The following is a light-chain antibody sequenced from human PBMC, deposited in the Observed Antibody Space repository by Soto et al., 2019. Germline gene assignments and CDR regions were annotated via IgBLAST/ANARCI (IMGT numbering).Light chain of an antibody. CDR2: DAS. CDR3: QQRSNWPPYT. Sequence: EIVLTQSPATLSLSPGERATLSCRASQSVSSYLAWYQQKPGQAPRLLIYDASNRATGIPARFSGSGSGTDSALTISIREPEDFEVYFCQQRSNWPPYTFGQGTKLEIK. J-gene: IGKJ2*01. CDR1: QSVSSY. V-gene: IGKV3-11*01.